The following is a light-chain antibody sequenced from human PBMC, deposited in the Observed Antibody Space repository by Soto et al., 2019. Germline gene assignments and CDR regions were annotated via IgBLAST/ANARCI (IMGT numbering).Light chain of an antibody. CDR2: EVN. J-gene: IGLJ3*02. CDR1: SSDVGLYNL. Sequence: QSVLTQPASVSGSPGQSINISCTGTSSDVGLYNLVSWYQHLPGKAPKLIIYEVNERPSGISDRFSGSKSGNTASLTISGLQDEDEADYYCCSYVGSSILMFGGGTKVTVL. V-gene: IGLV2-23*02. CDR3: CSYVGSSILM.